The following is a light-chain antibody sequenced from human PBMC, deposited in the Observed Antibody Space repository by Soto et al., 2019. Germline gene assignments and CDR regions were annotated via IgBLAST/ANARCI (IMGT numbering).Light chain of an antibody. J-gene: IGLJ2*01. Sequence: QSALTQPASVSGSPGQSITISCTGTSSDVGSYNLVSWYQQHPGKAPKLMIYEGSKRHSGVSNRFSGSKSGNTASLTISGLKAEEEADYYCCSYAGSSTPVIFGGGTKLTVL. CDR1: SSDVGSYNL. CDR3: CSYAGSSTPVI. V-gene: IGLV2-23*01. CDR2: EGS.